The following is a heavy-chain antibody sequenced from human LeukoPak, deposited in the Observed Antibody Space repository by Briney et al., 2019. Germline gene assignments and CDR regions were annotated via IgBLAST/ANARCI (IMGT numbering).Heavy chain of an antibody. CDR1: GHSISSPYY. J-gene: IGHJ4*02. CDR2: IYHIGNT. D-gene: IGHD3-10*01. CDR3: ARDVSGTRGPTGYYFDY. Sequence: PSETLSLTCVVSGHSISSPYYWGWIRQPPGKGLEWVGSIYHIGNTYHNPSLKSRVTISINTPKNQFSLKLSSVTAADTAVYYCARDVSGTRGPTGYYFDYWGQGTLVTVSS. V-gene: IGHV4-38-2*02.